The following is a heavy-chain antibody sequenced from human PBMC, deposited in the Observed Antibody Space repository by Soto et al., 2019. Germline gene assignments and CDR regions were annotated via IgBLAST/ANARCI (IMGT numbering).Heavy chain of an antibody. CDR2: ISAYNGNT. D-gene: IGHD6-19*01. Sequence: QVRLVQSGAEVKKPGASVKVSCKASGYTFTSYGISWVRQAPGQGLEWMGWISAYNGNTNYAQKLQGRVTMTTDTSTSTAYMELRSLRSDDTAVYYCARDLAVAGTGSPYYGMDVWGQGTTVTVSS. V-gene: IGHV1-18*04. J-gene: IGHJ6*02. CDR3: ARDLAVAGTGSPYYGMDV. CDR1: GYTFTSYG.